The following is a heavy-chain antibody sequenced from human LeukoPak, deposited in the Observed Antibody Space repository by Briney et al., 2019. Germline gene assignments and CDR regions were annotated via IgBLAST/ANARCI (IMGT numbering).Heavy chain of an antibody. CDR3: AKATLSPYGSGSPFDY. D-gene: IGHD3-10*01. Sequence: GGSLRLSCSASGFTFSSYAMSWVRQAPGKGLEWVSAISGSGGSTYYADSVKGRFTISRDNSKNTLYLQMNSLRAEDTAVYYCAKATLSPYGSGSPFDYWGQGTLVTVSS. J-gene: IGHJ4*02. V-gene: IGHV3-23*01. CDR2: ISGSGGST. CDR1: GFTFSSYA.